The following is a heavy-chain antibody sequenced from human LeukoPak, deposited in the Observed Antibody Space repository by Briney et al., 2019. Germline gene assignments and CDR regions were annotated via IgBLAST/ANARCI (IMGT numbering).Heavy chain of an antibody. CDR2: ISGSGGST. CDR1: GITFSSYG. Sequence: GGSLRLSCAAAGITFSSYGMHWVRQAPGKGLEWVSAISGSGGSTYYADSVKGRFTISRDNPKNTLYLQMNSLRAEDTAVYYCAKDLDSSGYYGDAFDIWGQGTMVTVSS. V-gene: IGHV3-23*01. CDR3: AKDLDSSGYYGDAFDI. D-gene: IGHD3-22*01. J-gene: IGHJ3*02.